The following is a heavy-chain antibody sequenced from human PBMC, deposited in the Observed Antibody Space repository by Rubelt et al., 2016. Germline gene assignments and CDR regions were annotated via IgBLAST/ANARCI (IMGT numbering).Heavy chain of an antibody. Sequence: GKGLEWVAVMSYDGGNQYYGDSVKGRFTISRDNAKSTMYLQMNSLTDEDTAVYYCARDFTEGYNDFDQWGQGTLVTVSS. V-gene: IGHV3-33*05. CDR3: ARDFTEGYNDFDQ. D-gene: IGHD2-15*01. CDR2: MSYDGGNQ. J-gene: IGHJ4*02.